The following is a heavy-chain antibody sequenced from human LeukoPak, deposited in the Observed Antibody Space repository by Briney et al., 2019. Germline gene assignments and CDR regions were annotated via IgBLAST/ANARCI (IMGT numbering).Heavy chain of an antibody. CDR2: MYPSGST. J-gene: IGHJ5*02. CDR1: GGSVSSDTYY. CDR3: ARVYWGVMTATVLGWFDP. D-gene: IGHD2-21*02. Sequence: SETLSLTCTVSGGSVSSDTYYWSWIRLAPGKGLEWIGYMYPSGSTHYSPSLRSRVTISVDTSKNRSSLKLSSVTAADTAVYFCARVYWGVMTATVLGWFDPWGQGTLVTVSS. V-gene: IGHV4-61*01.